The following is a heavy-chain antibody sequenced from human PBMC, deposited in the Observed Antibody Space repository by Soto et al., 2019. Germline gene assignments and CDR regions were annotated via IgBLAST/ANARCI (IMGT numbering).Heavy chain of an antibody. V-gene: IGHV3-30*18. Sequence: QVQLVESGGGVVQPGRSLRLSCAASGFTFSSYGMHWVRQAPGKGLEWGAGISYDGSNKYYADSVKGRFTISRDNSKNTLYLQMNSLRAEDTAVYYCAKDPGVLLWFGELSGPDYWGQGTLVTVSS. CDR1: GFTFSSYG. D-gene: IGHD3-10*01. CDR2: ISYDGSNK. CDR3: AKDPGVLLWFGELSGPDY. J-gene: IGHJ4*02.